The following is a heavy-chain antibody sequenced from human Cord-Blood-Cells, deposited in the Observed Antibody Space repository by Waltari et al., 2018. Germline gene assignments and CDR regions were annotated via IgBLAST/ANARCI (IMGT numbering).Heavy chain of an antibody. Sequence: EVQLVESGGGLIQPGGSLRLSCAASGFTVSSNYMSCVCQAPGKGVEWVSVIYSGGSTYYADSVKGRFTISRDNSKNTLYLQMNSLRAEDTAVYYCATGPVGYYYYGMDVWGQGTTVTVSS. CDR2: IYSGGST. CDR1: GFTVSSNY. J-gene: IGHJ6*02. V-gene: IGHV3-53*01. CDR3: ATGPVGYYYYGMDV.